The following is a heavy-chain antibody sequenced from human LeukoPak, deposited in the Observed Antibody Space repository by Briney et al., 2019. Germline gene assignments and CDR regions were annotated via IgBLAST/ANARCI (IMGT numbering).Heavy chain of an antibody. CDR3: ARGAPPQN. CDR2: VYSGAS. CDR1: GGSISSSSYY. V-gene: IGHV4-39*07. Sequence: SETLSLTYTVSGGSISSSSYYWGWIRQPPGKGLEWIGSVYSGASYYNPSLKSRVTISIDTSKNHFSLNLTSVTAADTAVYYCARGAPPQNWGQGALVTVSS. J-gene: IGHJ4*02.